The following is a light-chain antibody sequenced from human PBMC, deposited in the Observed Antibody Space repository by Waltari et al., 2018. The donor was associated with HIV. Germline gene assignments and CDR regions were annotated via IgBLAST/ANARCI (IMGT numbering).Light chain of an antibody. Sequence: IVLTQSPGTVSLSPGERATLSCRASQSVAGNYIAWYHQVPGQAPRLLISGASRRATGIPARFSGSGSGTDFTLTISGLEPEDFGVYYCQQYTTSPYTFGQGTNLEI. CDR2: GAS. V-gene: IGKV3-20*01. J-gene: IGKJ2*01. CDR1: QSVAGNY. CDR3: QQYTTSPYT.